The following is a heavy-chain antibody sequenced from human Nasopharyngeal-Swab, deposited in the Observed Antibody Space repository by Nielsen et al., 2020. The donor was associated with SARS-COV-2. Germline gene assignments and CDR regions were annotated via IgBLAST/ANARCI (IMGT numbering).Heavy chain of an antibody. CDR2: IYSSGST. D-gene: IGHD4-23*01. CDR1: GFTVSNNY. Sequence: GESLKISCAASGFTVSNNYVNWVRQAPGKGLEWVSIIYSSGSTYYADSVKGRFTISRDNSKNTLYLQLNSLSAEDTAVYYCARESYGGGGFDCWGQGTLVTVSS. V-gene: IGHV3-53*01. CDR3: ARESYGGGGFDC. J-gene: IGHJ4*02.